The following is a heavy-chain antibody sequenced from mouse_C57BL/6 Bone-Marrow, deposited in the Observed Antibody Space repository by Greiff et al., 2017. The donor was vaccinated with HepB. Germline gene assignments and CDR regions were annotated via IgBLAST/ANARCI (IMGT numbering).Heavy chain of an antibody. CDR2: ISSGGSYT. CDR3: ARHQGYGSRWCAY. J-gene: IGHJ3*01. D-gene: IGHD1-1*01. CDR1: GFTFSSYG. V-gene: IGHV5-6*01. Sequence: EVQGVESGGDLVKPGGSLKLSCAASGFTFSSYGMSWVRQTPDKRLEWVATISSGGSYTYYPDSVKGRFTISRDNAKNTRYLKMSSRKSEDTAMYYCARHQGYGSRWCAYWGQGTLVTVSA.